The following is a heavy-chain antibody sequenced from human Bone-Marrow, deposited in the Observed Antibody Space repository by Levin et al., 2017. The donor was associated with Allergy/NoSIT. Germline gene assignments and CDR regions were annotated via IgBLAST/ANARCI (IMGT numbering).Heavy chain of an antibody. CDR3: AKSLLVAEGYYYYMDV. CDR2: ISYDGSNK. J-gene: IGHJ6*03. D-gene: IGHD5-12*01. CDR1: GFTFSSYG. Sequence: GESLKISCAASGFTFSSYGMHWVRQAPGKGLEWVAVISYDGSNKYYADSVKGRFTISRDNSKNTLYLQMNSLRAEDTAVYYCAKSLLVAEGYYYYMDVWGKGTTVTVSS. V-gene: IGHV3-30*18.